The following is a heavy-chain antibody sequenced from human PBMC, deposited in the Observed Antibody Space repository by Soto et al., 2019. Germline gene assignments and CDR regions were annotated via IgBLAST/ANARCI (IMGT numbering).Heavy chain of an antibody. CDR2: INHSGST. Sequence: SETLSLTCAVYGGSSSGYYWSWIRQPPGKGLEWIREINHSGSTNYNPSLKSRVTISVDTSKNQFSLKLSSVTAADTAVYYCARGLGAKLIHPEGYCSGGSCYPRTFDYWGQGTLVTVSS. D-gene: IGHD2-15*01. CDR1: GGSSSGYY. V-gene: IGHV4-34*01. J-gene: IGHJ4*02. CDR3: ARGLGAKLIHPEGYCSGGSCYPRTFDY.